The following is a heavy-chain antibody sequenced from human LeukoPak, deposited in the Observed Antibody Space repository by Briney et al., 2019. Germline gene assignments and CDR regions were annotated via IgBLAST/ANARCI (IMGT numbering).Heavy chain of an antibody. J-gene: IGHJ5*02. D-gene: IGHD6-19*01. CDR2: LSGSGGNT. CDR1: GRTFSSYA. Sequence: GGSLRLSCAASGRTFSSYAMSWVRQAPGKGLEWVSALSGSGGNTYYADSVKGRFTISRENSKNTLYLQMNSLRAEDTAVYYCARRRYSSADPWGQGTLVTVSS. V-gene: IGHV3-23*01. CDR3: ARRRYSSADP.